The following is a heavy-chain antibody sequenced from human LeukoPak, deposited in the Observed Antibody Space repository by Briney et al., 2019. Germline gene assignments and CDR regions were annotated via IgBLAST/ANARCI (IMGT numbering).Heavy chain of an antibody. D-gene: IGHD5-18*01. CDR2: IYSGGST. Sequence: GGSLRLSCAVSGFTVSNNYMSWVRQAPGKGLEWVSAIYSGGSTYYADSVKGRFTISRDNSKNTLYLQMNSLRAEDTAVYYCARGTAMVNYGIRPFDYWGQGTLVTVSS. J-gene: IGHJ4*02. V-gene: IGHV3-53*05. CDR3: ARGTAMVNYGIRPFDY. CDR1: GFTVSNNY.